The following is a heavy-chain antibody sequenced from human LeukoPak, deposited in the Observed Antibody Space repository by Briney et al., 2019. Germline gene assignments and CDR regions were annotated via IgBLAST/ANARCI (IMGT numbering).Heavy chain of an antibody. CDR1: GFTFSSYA. J-gene: IGHJ4*02. V-gene: IGHV3-30*02. CDR3: ARDPITIFGVVIILHFDY. Sequence: PGGSLRLSCAASGFTFSSYAMHWVRQAPGKGLEWVTFIRYDGSNKYYADSVKGRFTISRDNSKNTLYLQMNSLRAEDTAVYYCARDPITIFGVVIILHFDYWGQGTLVTVSS. D-gene: IGHD3-3*01. CDR2: IRYDGSNK.